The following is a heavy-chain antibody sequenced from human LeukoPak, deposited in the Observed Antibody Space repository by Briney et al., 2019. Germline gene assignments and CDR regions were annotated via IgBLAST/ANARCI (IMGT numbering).Heavy chain of an antibody. CDR2: FDPEEGET. J-gene: IGHJ6*03. Sequence: ASVKVSCKVSGYTLTELSIHWVRQAPGKGLEWMGGFDPEEGETIYAQKFQGRVTMTEDTSTDTAYMELSGLRSEDTAVYYCATVRGEFRNEPRYYYYHMDVWGKGTTVTVSS. D-gene: IGHD1-1*01. CDR1: GYTLTELS. V-gene: IGHV1-24*01. CDR3: ATVRGEFRNEPRYYYYHMDV.